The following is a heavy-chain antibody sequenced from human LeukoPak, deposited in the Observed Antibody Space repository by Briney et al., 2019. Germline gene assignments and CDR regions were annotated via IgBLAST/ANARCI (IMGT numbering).Heavy chain of an antibody. D-gene: IGHD3-10*01. CDR1: GGSFSGYY. Sequence: SETLSLTCAVYGGSFSGYYWSWIRQPPGKGLEWIGEINHSGSTNYNPSLKSRVTISVDTSKNQFSLKLSSVTAADTAVYYCASLPNTRNYYGSGPQRPYYYYYYMDVWGKGTTVTVSS. V-gene: IGHV4-34*01. CDR2: INHSGST. J-gene: IGHJ6*03. CDR3: ASLPNTRNYYGSGPQRPYYYYYYMDV.